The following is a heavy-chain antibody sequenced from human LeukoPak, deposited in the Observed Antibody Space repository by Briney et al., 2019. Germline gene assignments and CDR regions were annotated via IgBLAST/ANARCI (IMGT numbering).Heavy chain of an antibody. V-gene: IGHV3-30*02. J-gene: IGHJ6*03. CDR3: AKEGSHYYYYMDV. CDR1: GFTFSSYG. Sequence: GGSLRLSCAASGFTFSSYGMHWVRQAPGKGLEWVAVIWYGGSNKYYADSVKGRFTISRDNSKNTLYLQMNSLRAEDTAVYYCAKEGSHYYYYMDVWGKGTTVTVSS. CDR2: IWYGGSNK.